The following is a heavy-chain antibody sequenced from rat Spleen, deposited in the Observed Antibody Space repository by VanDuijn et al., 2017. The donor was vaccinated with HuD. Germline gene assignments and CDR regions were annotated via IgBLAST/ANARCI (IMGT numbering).Heavy chain of an antibody. CDR3: ATDGYYDGTYYSVYVMDA. V-gene: IGHV5S13*01. CDR2: ISTGGGDT. D-gene: IGHD1-12*02. CDR1: GFTFSNYG. J-gene: IGHJ4*01. Sequence: EVQLVESGGGLVQPGRSLKLSCAASGFTFSNYGMTWFRQAPTKGLEWVATISTGGGDTYYRDSVRGRFTISRDNAKSSLYLQIDSLRSEDTATYYCATDGYYDGTYYSVYVMDAWGQGASVTVSS.